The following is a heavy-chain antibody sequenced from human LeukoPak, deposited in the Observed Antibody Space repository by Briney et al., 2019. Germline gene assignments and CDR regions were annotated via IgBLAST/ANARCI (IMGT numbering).Heavy chain of an antibody. V-gene: IGHV3-30-3*02. Sequence: GRSLRLSCAASGFTFSSYAMHWVRQAPGKGLEWVAVISYDGSNKYYADSVKGRFTISRDNPKNTVYLQMNSLRVEDTAVYYCAKRFYYENSGQGFDYWGQGTLVTVSS. D-gene: IGHD3-22*01. CDR2: ISYDGSNK. CDR3: AKRFYYENSGQGFDY. J-gene: IGHJ4*02. CDR1: GFTFSSYA.